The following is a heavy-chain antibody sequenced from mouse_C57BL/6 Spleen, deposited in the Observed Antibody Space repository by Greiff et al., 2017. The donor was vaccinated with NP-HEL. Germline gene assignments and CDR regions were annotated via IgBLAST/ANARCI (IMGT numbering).Heavy chain of an antibody. Sequence: VQVVESGAELVRPGASVTLSCKASGYTFTDYEMHWVKQTPVHGLEWIGAIDPETGGTAYNQKFKGKAILTADKSSSTAYMELRSLTSEDSAVYYCTRDPYDYDGGYWGQGTTLTVSS. CDR3: TRDPYDYDGGY. V-gene: IGHV1-15*01. CDR2: IDPETGGT. J-gene: IGHJ2*01. D-gene: IGHD2-4*01. CDR1: GYTFTDYE.